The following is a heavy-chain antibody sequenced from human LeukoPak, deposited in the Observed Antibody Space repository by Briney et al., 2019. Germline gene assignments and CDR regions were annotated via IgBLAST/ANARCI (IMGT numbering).Heavy chain of an antibody. Sequence: GGSLRLSCAASGFTFSIYGMHWVRQSPGKVLEWVAVIWNDGSNKYYADPVKGRFTISRDNSKNTLFLQMNSLRAEDTAVYYCPRASGSYDYWGQGTLVTVPS. CDR1: GFTFSIYG. D-gene: IGHD1-26*01. CDR3: PRASGSYDY. V-gene: IGHV3-33*01. CDR2: IWNDGSNK. J-gene: IGHJ4*02.